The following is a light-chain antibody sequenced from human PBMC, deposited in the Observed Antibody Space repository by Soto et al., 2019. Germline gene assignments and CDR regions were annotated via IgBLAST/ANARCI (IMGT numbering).Light chain of an antibody. Sequence: EIVLTQSPATLSLSPGERATLSCRASQSVSSYLAWYQQKPGQPPRLLIYDASNRATGIPARFSGSGSGTDFTLTISSLEPEDFAVYYCQQRGMGFTFGPGTKVDIK. CDR2: DAS. V-gene: IGKV3-11*01. CDR1: QSVSSY. J-gene: IGKJ3*01. CDR3: QQRGMGFT.